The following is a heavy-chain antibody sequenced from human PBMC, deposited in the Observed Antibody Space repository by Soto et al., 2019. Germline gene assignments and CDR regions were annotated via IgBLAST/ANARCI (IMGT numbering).Heavy chain of an antibody. D-gene: IGHD5-12*01. CDR3: TTDIVATIVYCYGMDV. Sequence: GGSLRLSCAASGFTFSNAWMNWVRQAPGKGLEWVGRIKSKTDGGTTDYAAPVKGRFTISRDDSKNTLYLQMNSLKTEDTAVYYCTTDIVATIVYCYGMDVWAKGPRSPSP. J-gene: IGHJ6*02. CDR2: IKSKTDGGTT. CDR1: GFTFSNAW. V-gene: IGHV3-15*07.